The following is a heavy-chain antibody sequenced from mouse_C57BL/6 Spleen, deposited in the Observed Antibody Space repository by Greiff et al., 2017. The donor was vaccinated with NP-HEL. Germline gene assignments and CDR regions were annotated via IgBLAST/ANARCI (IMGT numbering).Heavy chain of an antibody. CDR1: GFTFSDYG. D-gene: IGHD1-1*01. V-gene: IGHV5-17*01. Sequence: EVKLVESGGGLVKPGGSLKLSCAASGFTFSDYGMHWVRQAPEKGLEWVAYISSGSSTIYYADTVKGRFTISRDNAKNTLFLQMTSLRSEDTAMYYCARPSTVVAHWYFDVWGTGTTVTVSS. J-gene: IGHJ1*03. CDR2: ISSGSSTI. CDR3: ARPSTVVAHWYFDV.